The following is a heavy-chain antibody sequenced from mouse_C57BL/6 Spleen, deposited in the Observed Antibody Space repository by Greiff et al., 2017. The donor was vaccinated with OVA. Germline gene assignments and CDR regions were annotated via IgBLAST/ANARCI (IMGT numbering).Heavy chain of an antibody. CDR2: IDPSDSYT. V-gene: IGHV1-50*01. CDR1: GYTFTSYW. Sequence: QVQLQQPGAELVKPGASVKLSCKASGYTFTSYWMQWVKQRPGQGLEWIGEIDPSDSYTNYNQKFKGKATLTVDTSSSTAYMQLSSLTSEDSAVYYCARWLLRYFDYWGQGTTRTVSS. CDR3: ARWLLRYFDY. J-gene: IGHJ2*01. D-gene: IGHD2-3*01.